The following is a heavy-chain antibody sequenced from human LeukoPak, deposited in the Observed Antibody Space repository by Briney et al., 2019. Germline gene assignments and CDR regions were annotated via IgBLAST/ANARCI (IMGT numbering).Heavy chain of an antibody. CDR1: GFTFDDYA. D-gene: IGHD6-19*01. Sequence: GRSLRLSCAASGFTFDDYAMHWVRQAPGKGLEWVSGISWNSGSIGYADSVKGRFTISRDNAKNSLYLQMNSLRAEDTALYYCAKDMYIRAVASSFDYWGQGTLVTVSS. J-gene: IGHJ4*02. CDR2: ISWNSGSI. V-gene: IGHV3-9*01. CDR3: AKDMYIRAVASSFDY.